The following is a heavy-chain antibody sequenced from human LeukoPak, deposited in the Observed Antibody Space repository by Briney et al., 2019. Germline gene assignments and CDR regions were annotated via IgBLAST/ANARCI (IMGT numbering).Heavy chain of an antibody. CDR2: INAGNGNT. CDR3: ARGSSSWLYYYYYYMDV. CDR1: GYTFTSYA. J-gene: IGHJ6*03. D-gene: IGHD6-13*01. V-gene: IGHV1-3*03. Sequence: ASVKVSCKASGYTFTSYAMHWVRQAPGQRLEWMGWINAGNGNTKYSQEFQGRVTITRDTSASTAYMELSRLRSEDTAVYYCARGSSSWLYYYYYYMDVWGKGTTVTVSS.